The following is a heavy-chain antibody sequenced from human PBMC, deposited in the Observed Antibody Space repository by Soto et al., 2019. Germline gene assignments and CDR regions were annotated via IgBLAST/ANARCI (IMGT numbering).Heavy chain of an antibody. V-gene: IGHV1-46*01. CDR2: IVPASGGA. CDR1: GYTFTNYY. J-gene: IGHJ4*02. CDR3: VREFSTGLFDY. D-gene: IGHD2-2*01. Sequence: ASVKLSFKASGYTFTNYYMHWLRHAPGQGLEWMGFIVPASGGACYTEKFLGRMTISRDTSTTTVYMELSSMRFEDTDVYYCVREFSTGLFDYWGQGTLVPVYS.